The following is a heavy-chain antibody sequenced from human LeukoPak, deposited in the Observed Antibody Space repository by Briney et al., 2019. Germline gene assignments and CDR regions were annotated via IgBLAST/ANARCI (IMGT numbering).Heavy chain of an antibody. CDR1: GSTFSSYA. Sequence: GESLKISCAASGSTFSSYAMSWVRQAPGKGLEWVSAISGSGGVTYHADSVKGRFTISRDNSKNTLYLQMNSLRAEDTAVYYCAKAGSGGFVPRYYFDYWGQGTLVTVSS. J-gene: IGHJ4*02. V-gene: IGHV3-23*01. CDR3: AKAGSGGFVPRYYFDY. D-gene: IGHD3-10*01. CDR2: ISGSGGVT.